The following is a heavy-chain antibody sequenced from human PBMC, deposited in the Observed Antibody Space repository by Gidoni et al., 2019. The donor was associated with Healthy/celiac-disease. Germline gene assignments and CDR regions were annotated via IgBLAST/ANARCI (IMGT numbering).Heavy chain of an antibody. CDR2: IYSGGST. Sequence: EVQLVESGGGLVQPGGSLRLACAASGINVSRHYMSWVRKAPGKGLEWVSVIYSGGSTYYADSVKGRFTISRDNSKNTLYLQLNRLRAEDTAVYYCARAPRDHHYYGMDVWGQGTTVTVSS. J-gene: IGHJ6*02. CDR1: GINVSRHY. CDR3: ARAPRDHHYYGMDV. V-gene: IGHV3-66*01.